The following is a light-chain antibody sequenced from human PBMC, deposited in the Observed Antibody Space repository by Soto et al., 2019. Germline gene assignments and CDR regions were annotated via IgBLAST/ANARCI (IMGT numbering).Light chain of an antibody. Sequence: RVLTRWRGTLCLSPGERATLACRASQSVSSSFLAWYQQKVGQAPRLLIYGASSRATGIPDRFSGSGSGTAFTLTISRLEPEDFAVYYCQQSGSSPRTFGQGTRLEIK. V-gene: IGKV3-20*01. CDR1: QSVSSSF. J-gene: IGKJ5*01. CDR3: QQSGSSPRT. CDR2: GAS.